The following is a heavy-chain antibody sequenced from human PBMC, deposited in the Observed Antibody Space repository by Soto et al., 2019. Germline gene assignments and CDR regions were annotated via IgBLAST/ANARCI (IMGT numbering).Heavy chain of an antibody. J-gene: IGHJ6*02. CDR1: GFTFNNYA. CDR2: ISGSGGST. D-gene: IGHD5-12*01. CDR3: AKSGRVLVATNPREGGMDV. Sequence: PGGSLRLSCAASGFTFNNYAMSWVRQAPGKGLEWVSAISGSGGSTSYVASVKGRFTISRDNSKNTMYLQMNSLRAEDTAVYYCAKSGRVLVATNPREGGMDVRGQGTTVTVSS. V-gene: IGHV3-23*01.